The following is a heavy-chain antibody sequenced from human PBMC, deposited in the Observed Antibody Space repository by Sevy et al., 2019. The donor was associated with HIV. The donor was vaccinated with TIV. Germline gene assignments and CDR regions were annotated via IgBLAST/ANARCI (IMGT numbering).Heavy chain of an antibody. J-gene: IGHJ4*02. CDR2: IWYDGSNK. CDR1: GFTFSSYG. Sequence: GGSLRLSCAASGFTFSSYGMHWVRQAPGKGLEWVAFIWYDGSNKYYADSVKGRFTISRDNSKNTLYLQMNSLRAEDTAVYYCAKEYSYGYWIDYWGQGTLVTVSS. D-gene: IGHD5-18*01. CDR3: AKEYSYGYWIDY. V-gene: IGHV3-30*02.